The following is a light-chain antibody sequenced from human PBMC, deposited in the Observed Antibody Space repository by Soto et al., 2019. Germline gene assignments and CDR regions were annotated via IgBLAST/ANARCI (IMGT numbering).Light chain of an antibody. CDR2: GNN. Sequence: QAVVTQPPSVSGAPGQRVTISCAGSSSDIGAGYDVHWYQQLPGTAPKLLIYGNNNRPSGVPDRFSGSKSGTSASLAITGLQAEDEADYYCQSCDTSLTGRYVFGTGTKVTVL. CDR1: SSDIGAGYD. J-gene: IGLJ1*01. CDR3: QSCDTSLTGRYV. V-gene: IGLV1-40*01.